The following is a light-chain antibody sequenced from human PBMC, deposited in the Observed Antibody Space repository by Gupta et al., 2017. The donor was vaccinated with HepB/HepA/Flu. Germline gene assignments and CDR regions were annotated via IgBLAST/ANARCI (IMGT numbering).Light chain of an antibody. V-gene: IGKV3-20*01. CDR3: QQYGSSPMCS. J-gene: IGKJ2*04. CDR2: GAS. Sequence: IVLTQSPGPLSLSPGERATLSCRASQSVSSSYLAWYQQKPGQAPRLLIYGASSRAPGIPDRFSGSGSGTDFTLTISRLEPEDFAVYYCQQYGSSPMCSFGQGTKLEIK. CDR1: QSVSSSY.